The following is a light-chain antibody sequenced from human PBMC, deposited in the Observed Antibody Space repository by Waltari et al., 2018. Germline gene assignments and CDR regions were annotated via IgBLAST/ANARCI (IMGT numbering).Light chain of an antibody. J-gene: IGKJ4*01. CDR3: QQHYSDPLT. V-gene: IGKV4-1*01. CDR2: WAS. CDR1: QSVLSRSDNNHY. Sequence: DIVMTQSPDSLAVSLGERATINCKSSQSVLSRSDNNHYLAWHQQKPGQPPKLLISWASTRESGVRDLFSGSGSGTDFTLTISILQAEDVAVYYCQQHYSDPLTFGGGTKVEIK.